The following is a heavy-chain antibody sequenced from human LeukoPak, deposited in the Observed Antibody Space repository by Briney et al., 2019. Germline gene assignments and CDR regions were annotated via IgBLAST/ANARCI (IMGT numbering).Heavy chain of an antibody. CDR3: ARASALDSSGYWFDP. D-gene: IGHD3-22*01. CDR1: GGTFSSYA. J-gene: IGHJ5*02. CDR2: IIPIFGTA. V-gene: IGHV1-69*05. Sequence: SVKVSCKASGGTFSSYAISWVRQAPGQGLECMGRIIPIFGTANYAQKFQGRVTITTDESTSTAYMELSSLRSEDTAVYYCARASALDSSGYWFDPWGQGTLVTVSS.